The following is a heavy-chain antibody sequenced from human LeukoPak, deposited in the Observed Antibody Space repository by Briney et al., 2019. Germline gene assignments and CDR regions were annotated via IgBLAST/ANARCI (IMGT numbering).Heavy chain of an antibody. D-gene: IGHD4-23*01. Sequence: ASVKVSCKTSGYTFTSYGISWVRQAPGQGLEWMGWIRAYNGNTNYAQKLQGRVTMTTDTSTSTAYMELRSLRSDDTAVYYCARDSYGGNSLGLWGQGTLVTVSS. CDR1: GYTFTSYG. CDR3: ARDSYGGNSLGL. V-gene: IGHV1-18*01. CDR2: IRAYNGNT. J-gene: IGHJ4*02.